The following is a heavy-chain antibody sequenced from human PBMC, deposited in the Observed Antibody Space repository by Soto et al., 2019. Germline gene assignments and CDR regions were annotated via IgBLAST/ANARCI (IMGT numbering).Heavy chain of an antibody. CDR3: ARGETRSTDLLTY. J-gene: IGHJ4*02. D-gene: IGHD1-26*01. V-gene: IGHV4-4*07. CDR2: IYSSGSA. Sequence: PSETLSLTCSVSGGSISNYYWSWIRQPAGKGLEWIGRIYSSGSANYNPSLKSRGTMSVDTSKNQVSLKVNSVTAADTAVYFRARGETRSTDLLTYWGQGTQVTVSS. CDR1: GGSISNYY.